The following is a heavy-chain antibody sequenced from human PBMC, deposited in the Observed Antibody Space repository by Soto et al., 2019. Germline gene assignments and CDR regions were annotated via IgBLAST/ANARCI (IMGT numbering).Heavy chain of an antibody. CDR3: ARHRVRNWFDP. D-gene: IGHD2-21*01. CDR2: IYYSGST. V-gene: IGHV4-39*01. J-gene: IGHJ5*02. Sequence: SETLSLTCTVSGGSISSSSYYWGWIRQPPGKGLEWIGSIYYSGSTYYNPSLKSRVTITVDTSKNQFSLKLSSVTAADTAVYYCARHRVRNWFDPWGQGTLVTVSS. CDR1: GGSISSSSYY.